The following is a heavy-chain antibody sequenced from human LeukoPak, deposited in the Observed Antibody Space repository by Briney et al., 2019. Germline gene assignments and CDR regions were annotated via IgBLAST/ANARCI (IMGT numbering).Heavy chain of an antibody. D-gene: IGHD6-19*01. Sequence: ASVKVSCRASGYTFTSYGISWVRQAPGQGLEWMGWISAYNGNTNYAQKLQGRVTMTTDTSTSTAYMELRSLRSDDTAVYYCARVVGSGWYYYFDYWGQGTLVTVSS. J-gene: IGHJ4*02. CDR2: ISAYNGNT. CDR1: GYTFTSYG. CDR3: ARVVGSGWYYYFDY. V-gene: IGHV1-18*01.